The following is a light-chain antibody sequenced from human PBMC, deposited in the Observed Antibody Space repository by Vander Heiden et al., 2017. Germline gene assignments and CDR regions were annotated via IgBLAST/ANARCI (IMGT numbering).Light chain of an antibody. Sequence: QSVLTQPPSVSAAPGQRVTIPCTGSSSNIGAGYDVPWYQQLPGTAPKLLIYGNSNRPSGVPDRFSGSKSGTSASLAITGLQAEDEADYYCQSYDSSLSAVVFGGGTKLTVL. CDR2: GNS. CDR1: SSNIGAGYD. V-gene: IGLV1-40*01. CDR3: QSYDSSLSAVV. J-gene: IGLJ2*01.